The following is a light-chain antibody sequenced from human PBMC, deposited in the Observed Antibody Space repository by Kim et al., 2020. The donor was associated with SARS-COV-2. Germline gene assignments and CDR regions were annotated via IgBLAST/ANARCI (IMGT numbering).Light chain of an antibody. CDR1: QDFRNY. Sequence: AFGGDRVTIPCGASQDFRNYLAWIQQKPEKAPRSLLYSASSLQSGVPSKFSGSGSGTDFTLTISGLQPDDFATYYCQQYNTYPWTFGQGTKVDIK. CDR3: QQYNTYPWT. V-gene: IGKV1-16*02. CDR2: SAS. J-gene: IGKJ1*01.